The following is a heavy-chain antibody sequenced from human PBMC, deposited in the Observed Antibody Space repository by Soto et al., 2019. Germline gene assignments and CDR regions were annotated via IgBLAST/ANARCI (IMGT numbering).Heavy chain of an antibody. J-gene: IGHJ4*02. CDR3: TGEVASGY. CDR1: GFSVTTNG. CDR2: ISRDGATK. D-gene: IGHD2-8*02. Sequence: QVQLVESGGGVVQPGRSLRLSCAVSGFSVTTNGMHWVRQAPGKGLEWVAVISRDGATKFYADSVKGRFTICKDNTGNTLFLEMNSLRGDDMAVYYCTGEVASGYWGQGGLVTVSS. V-gene: IGHV3-30*03.